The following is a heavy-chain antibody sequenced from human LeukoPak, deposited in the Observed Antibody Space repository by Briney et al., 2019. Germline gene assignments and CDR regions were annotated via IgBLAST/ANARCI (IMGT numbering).Heavy chain of an antibody. V-gene: IGHV3-7*03. J-gene: IGHJ6*02. CDR1: ELTSSTSW. Sequence: PGGSLRLSCAASELTSSTSWMSWVRQAPGKGLEWVAQTKQDGSEKYYVDSVKGRFTTSRDKNSLFLQMNSVRAEDTAVYYCARDFRYCSSASCSSPGMEIWGQGATVTVSS. CDR3: ARDFRYCSSASCSSPGMEI. CDR2: TKQDGSEK. D-gene: IGHD2-2*01.